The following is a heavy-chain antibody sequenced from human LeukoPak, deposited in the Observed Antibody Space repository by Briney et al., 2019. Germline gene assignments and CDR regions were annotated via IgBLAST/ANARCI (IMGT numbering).Heavy chain of an antibody. CDR3: ARAESGGYSSSWSNWFDP. CDR1: GGPISSGGYY. V-gene: IGHV4-61*08. CDR2: IYYSGST. D-gene: IGHD6-13*01. Sequence: SETLSLTCTVSGGPISSGGYYWSWIRQHPGKGLEWIGYIYYSGSTNYNPSLKSRVTISVDTSKNQFSLKLSSVTAADTAVYYCARAESGGYSSSWSNWFDPWGQGTLVTVSS. J-gene: IGHJ5*02.